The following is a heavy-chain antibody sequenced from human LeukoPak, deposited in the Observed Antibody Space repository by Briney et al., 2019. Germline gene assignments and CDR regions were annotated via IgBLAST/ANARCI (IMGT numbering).Heavy chain of an antibody. J-gene: IGHJ4*02. D-gene: IGHD1-26*01. CDR3: AKHGERGTNRFDY. CDR1: GFTFNTYA. Sequence: PGGSLRLSCAASGFTFNTYAMSWVRQAPGKGLEWVSVISISGGTYYADSVKGRFTISRDISKNTVFLQMSSLRVEDTAVYYCAKHGERGTNRFDYWGQGTLVTASS. V-gene: IGHV3-23*01. CDR2: ISISGGT.